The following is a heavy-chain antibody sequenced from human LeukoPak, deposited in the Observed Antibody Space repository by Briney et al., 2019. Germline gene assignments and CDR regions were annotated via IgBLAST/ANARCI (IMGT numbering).Heavy chain of an antibody. CDR2: ISVRGATI. CDR1: GFDLGHYE. CDR3: AKDFPHHDETSHGRDL. V-gene: IGHV3-48*03. Sequence: GGSLRLSCAASGFDLGHYEVNWVRQAPGKGLGWIAHISVRGATIYYGDSVEGRFTISRDDAKNSLFLQMNSLRVEDTAIYYCAKDFPHHDETSHGRDLWGQGTTVTVS. D-gene: IGHD1-1*01. J-gene: IGHJ6*02.